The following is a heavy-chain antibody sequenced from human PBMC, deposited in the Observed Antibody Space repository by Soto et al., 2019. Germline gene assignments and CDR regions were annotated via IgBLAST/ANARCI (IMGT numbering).Heavy chain of an antibody. CDR3: ARGPLRGYSYGYDY. CDR1: GGSISSYY. D-gene: IGHD5-18*01. V-gene: IGHV4-59*01. J-gene: IGHJ4*02. CDR2: IYYSGGT. Sequence: SETLSLTCTVSGGSISSYYWSWIRQPPGKGLEWIGYIYYSGGTNYNPSLKSRVTISVDTSKNQFSLKLSSVTAADTAVYYCARGPLRGYSYGYDYWGQGTLVTVSS.